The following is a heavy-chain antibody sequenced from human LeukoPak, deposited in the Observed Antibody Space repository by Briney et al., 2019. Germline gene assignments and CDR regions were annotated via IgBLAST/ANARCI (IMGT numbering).Heavy chain of an antibody. CDR3: ARWGGYDYWYFDL. D-gene: IGHD5-12*01. Sequence: SETLSLTCTVSGGSITSNSYYWGWIRQPPGKGLEWIGYIYYSGSTNYNPSLKSRVTISVDTSKNQFSLKLSSVAAADTAVYYCARWGGYDYWYFDLWGRGTLVTVSS. CDR1: GGSITSNSYY. J-gene: IGHJ2*01. CDR2: IYYSGST. V-gene: IGHV4-61*05.